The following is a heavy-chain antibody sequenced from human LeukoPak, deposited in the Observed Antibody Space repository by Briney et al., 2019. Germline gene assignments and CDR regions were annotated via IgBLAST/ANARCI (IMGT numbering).Heavy chain of an antibody. V-gene: IGHV3-11*04. J-gene: IGHJ4*02. D-gene: IGHD5-18*01. CDR3: APDGYRYAYDY. Sequence: PGGSLRLSCEASGFTFSNYYMSWIRQAPGKGLEWVSHIKGNGATTYYADSVKVRSTISRDNAKNSLYLQMNSLRAEDTAVYYCAPDGYRYAYDYWGQGTLVTVSS. CDR2: IKGNGATT. CDR1: GFTFSNYY.